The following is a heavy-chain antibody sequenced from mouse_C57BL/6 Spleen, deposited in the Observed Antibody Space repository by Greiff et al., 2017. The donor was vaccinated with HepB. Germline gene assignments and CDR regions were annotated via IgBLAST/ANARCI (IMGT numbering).Heavy chain of an antibody. CDR3: ARTITTVLGDYFDY. V-gene: IGHV5-9*01. CDR2: ISGGGGNT. Sequence: EVMLVESGGGLVKPGGSLKLSCAASGFTFSSYTMSWVRQTPEKRLEWVATISGGGGNTYYPDSVKGRFTISRDNAKNTLYLQMSSLRSEDTALYYCARTITTVLGDYFDYWGQGTTLTVSS. CDR1: GFTFSSYT. D-gene: IGHD1-1*01. J-gene: IGHJ2*01.